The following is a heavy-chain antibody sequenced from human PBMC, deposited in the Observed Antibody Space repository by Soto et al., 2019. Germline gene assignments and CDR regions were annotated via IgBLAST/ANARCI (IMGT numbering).Heavy chain of an antibody. CDR3: AKDLSGHDYIDY. D-gene: IGHD5-12*01. CDR1: GFTFSSYG. CDR2: ISYDGSNK. Sequence: GGSLRLSCAASGFTFSSYGMHWVRQAPGKGLEWVAVISYDGSNKYYADSVKGRFTISRDNSKNTLYLQMNSLRAEDTAVYYCAKDLSGHDYIDYWGQGTLVTVSS. J-gene: IGHJ4*02. V-gene: IGHV3-30*18.